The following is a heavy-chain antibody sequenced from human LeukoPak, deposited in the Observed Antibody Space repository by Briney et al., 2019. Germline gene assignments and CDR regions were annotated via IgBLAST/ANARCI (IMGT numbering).Heavy chain of an antibody. V-gene: IGHV1-2*02. CDR3: ARGRGARYYDSSGLYYFDY. J-gene: IGHJ4*02. D-gene: IGHD3-22*01. CDR1: GYTFTDYY. CDR2: INPNSGGT. Sequence: GASVKVSCKASGYTFTDYYIHWVRQPPGQGLEWMGWINPNSGGTKYAQNFQGRVTMTRDTSINTAYMDLSRLTSDDTAVYYCARGRGARYYDSSGLYYFDYWGLGTLVTVSS.